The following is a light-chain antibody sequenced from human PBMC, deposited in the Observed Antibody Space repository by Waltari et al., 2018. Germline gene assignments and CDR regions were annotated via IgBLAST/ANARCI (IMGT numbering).Light chain of an antibody. CDR1: QGISSR. V-gene: IGKV1D-12*01. CDR2: GAS. Sequence: DLQMTQSPSSVSASVGDRVTLTCRASQGISSRLAWYQQTPGKAPKLLIYGASNLQSGVPSRFSGSGSGTDFTLTINSLQPEDFATYYCQQTNDFPRVTFGQGTRLEIK. J-gene: IGKJ5*01. CDR3: QQTNDFPRVT.